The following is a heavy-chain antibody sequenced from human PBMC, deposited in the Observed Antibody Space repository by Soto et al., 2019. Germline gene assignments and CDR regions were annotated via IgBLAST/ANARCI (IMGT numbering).Heavy chain of an antibody. D-gene: IGHD1-1*01. CDR1: GGSISSYY. CDR2: IYYSGST. Sequence: SETLSLTCTVSGGSISSYYWSWIRQPPGKGLEWIGYIYYSGSTNYNPSLKSRVTISVDTSNNQFSLRLSSVTAADTAVYYCSRRRRPGSGNWYGVDSWGQGTLVTVSS. J-gene: IGHJ4*02. V-gene: IGHV4-59*08. CDR3: SRRRRPGSGNWYGVDS.